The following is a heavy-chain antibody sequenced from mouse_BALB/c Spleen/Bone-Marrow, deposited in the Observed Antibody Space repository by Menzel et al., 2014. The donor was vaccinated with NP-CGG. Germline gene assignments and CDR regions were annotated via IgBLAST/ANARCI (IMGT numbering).Heavy chain of an antibody. J-gene: IGHJ2*01. Sequence: VQLQQSGAELVKPGASVKLSCTASGFNIKDTYMHWVKQRPEQGLEWIGRIDPANGNTKYDPKFQDKATITADTSSNTAYVQLRSLTSEDAAVYYCANYYYGYYFDYWGQGATLTVSS. V-gene: IGHV14-3*02. CDR1: GFNIKDTY. CDR2: IDPANGNT. CDR3: ANYYYGYYFDY. D-gene: IGHD1-1*01.